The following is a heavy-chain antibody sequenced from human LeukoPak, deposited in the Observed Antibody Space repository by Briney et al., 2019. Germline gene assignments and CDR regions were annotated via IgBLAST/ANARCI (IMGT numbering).Heavy chain of an antibody. J-gene: IGHJ5*02. V-gene: IGHV5-51*01. CDR2: IYPGDSSI. Sequence: GESLKISCQGPGYSFISYWIGWVRQMPGKGLEWMGIIYPGDSSIRYSPSFQGQVTISVDKSTSTAYLQWSSLKASDTAMYYCARSARGKVWFGAPTWFDPWGQGTLVSVSS. D-gene: IGHD3-10*01. CDR3: ARSARGKVWFGAPTWFDP. CDR1: GYSFISYW.